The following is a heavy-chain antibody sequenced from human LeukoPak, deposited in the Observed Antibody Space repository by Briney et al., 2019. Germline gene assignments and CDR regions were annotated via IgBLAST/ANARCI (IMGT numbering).Heavy chain of an antibody. Sequence: ASVKVSCKASGYTFTGNYMHWVRQAPGQGLEWMGWINPKSGGTEYAQKYQGRVTMTRDTSISTAYMELSSLRSDDTAVYFCARQQSSDGGCYEYHYFGMDVWGQGTTVTVS. CDR1: GYTFTGNY. J-gene: IGHJ6*02. V-gene: IGHV1-2*02. CDR2: INPKSGGT. CDR3: ARQQSSDGGCYEYHYFGMDV. D-gene: IGHD2-21*02.